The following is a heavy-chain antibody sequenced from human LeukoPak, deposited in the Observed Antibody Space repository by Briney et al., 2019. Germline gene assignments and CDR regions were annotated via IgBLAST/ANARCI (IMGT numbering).Heavy chain of an antibody. V-gene: IGHV4-38-2*02. J-gene: IGHJ4*02. CDR2: IYHSGST. D-gene: IGHD1-7*01. Sequence: PSETLSLTCTVSGYSISSGYYWGWIRQPPGKGLEWIGSIYHSGSTYYNPSLKSRVTISVDTSKNQFSLKLSSVTAADTAVYYCARVSRRNWNYSLLDYWGQGTLVTVSS. CDR3: ARVSRRNWNYSLLDY. CDR1: GYSISSGYY.